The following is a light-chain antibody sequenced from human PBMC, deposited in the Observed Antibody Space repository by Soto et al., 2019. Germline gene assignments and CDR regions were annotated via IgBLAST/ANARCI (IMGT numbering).Light chain of an antibody. J-gene: IGLJ2*01. CDR2: QVT. Sequence: QSALTQPASVSGSPGRSITISCTGTSSDVGSYNFVSWYQHHAGTAPKLIIYQVTNRPSGVSDRFSASKSGDTASLTISGLQAEDEAIYYCSSYTGFSTDILFGGGTKVTVL. CDR1: SSDVGSYNF. CDR3: SSYTGFSTDIL. V-gene: IGLV2-14*01.